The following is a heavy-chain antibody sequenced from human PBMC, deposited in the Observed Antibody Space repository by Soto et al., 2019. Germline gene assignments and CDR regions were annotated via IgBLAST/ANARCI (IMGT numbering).Heavy chain of an antibody. Sequence: GGSLRLSCAASGFTFSSYAMSWVRQAPGKGLEWVSAISGSGVSTYYADSVKGRFTISRDNSKNTLYLQMNSLRAEDTAVYYCARETYYDFWSGPYFGMDVWGQGTTVTVSS. CDR2: ISGSGVST. CDR3: ARETYYDFWSGPYFGMDV. CDR1: GFTFSSYA. D-gene: IGHD3-3*01. J-gene: IGHJ6*02. V-gene: IGHV3-23*01.